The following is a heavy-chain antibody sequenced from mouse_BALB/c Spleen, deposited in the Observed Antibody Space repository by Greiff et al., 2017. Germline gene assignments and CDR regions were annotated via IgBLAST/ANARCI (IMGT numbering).Heavy chain of an antibody. J-gene: IGHJ3*01. CDR1: GFTFSSYA. CDR2: ISSGGSYT. D-gene: IGHD1-1*01. V-gene: IGHV5-9-4*01. CDR3: ARGDTITLPSWFAY. Sequence: EVMLVESGGGLVKPGGSLKLSCAASGFTFSSYAMSWVRQSPEKRLEWVAEISSGGSYTYYPDTVTGRFTISRDNAKNTLYLEMSSLRSEDTAMYYCARGDTITLPSWFAYWGQGTLVTVSA.